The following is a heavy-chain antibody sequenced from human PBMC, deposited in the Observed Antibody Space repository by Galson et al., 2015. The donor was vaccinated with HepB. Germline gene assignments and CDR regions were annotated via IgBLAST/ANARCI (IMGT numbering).Heavy chain of an antibody. J-gene: IGHJ4*02. V-gene: IGHV3-33*01. CDR1: GFTFSNYG. Sequence: SLRLSCAASGFTFSNYGFHWVRQAPGKGLEWVAIILSDGSSKHYADSLKGRFTISRDNSKNTLYLQMNRLRVEDTAVYYCAGYNTYIDYWGQGTLVTVSS. D-gene: IGHD5-24*01. CDR3: AGYNTYIDY. CDR2: ILSDGSSK.